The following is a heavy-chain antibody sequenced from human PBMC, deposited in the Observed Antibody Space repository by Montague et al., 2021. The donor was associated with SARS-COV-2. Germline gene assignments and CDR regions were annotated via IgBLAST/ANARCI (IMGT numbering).Heavy chain of an antibody. J-gene: IGHJ3*02. CDR3: ASARITMIVVVDAFDI. CDR1: GGSISSGGYY. D-gene: IGHD3-22*01. V-gene: IGHV4-31*03. Sequence: TLSPTCTVSGGSISSGGYYWSWIRQHPGKGLEWIGYIYYSGSTYYXPSLKSRVTISVDTSKNQFSLKLSSVTAADTVVYYCASARITMIVVVDAFDIWGQGTMVTVSS. CDR2: IYYSGST.